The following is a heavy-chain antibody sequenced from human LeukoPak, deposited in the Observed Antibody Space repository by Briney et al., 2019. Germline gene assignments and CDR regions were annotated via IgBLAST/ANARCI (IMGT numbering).Heavy chain of an antibody. D-gene: IGHD3-10*01. CDR3: AASPYYYGSGSTDAFDI. CDR2: IVVGSGNT. Sequence: SVKVSCKASGFTFTSSAMQWVRQARGQRLEWIGWIVVGSGNTNYAQKFQERVTITRDMSTSTAYMELSSLRSEDTAVYYCAASPYYYGSGSTDAFDIWGQGTMVTVSS. CDR1: GFTFTSSA. J-gene: IGHJ3*02. V-gene: IGHV1-58*02.